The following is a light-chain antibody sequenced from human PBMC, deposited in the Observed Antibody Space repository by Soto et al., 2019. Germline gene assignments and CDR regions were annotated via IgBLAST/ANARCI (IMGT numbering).Light chain of an antibody. V-gene: IGKV1-39*01. J-gene: IGKJ1*01. CDR1: QGISSY. Sequence: IQSTQSPSSPSASVGDRVTITCRASQGISSYLAWYQQKPGKAPNLLIYSASILESGVPSRFSGSGSGTDFTLTISSLQPEDFATYFCQQSYSRPRTFGQGTKVDIK. CDR3: QQSYSRPRT. CDR2: SAS.